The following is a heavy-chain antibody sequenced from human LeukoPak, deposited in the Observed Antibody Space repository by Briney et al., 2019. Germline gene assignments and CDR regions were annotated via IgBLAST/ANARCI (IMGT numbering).Heavy chain of an antibody. CDR1: GFTFSSYA. CDR2: ISYDGSNK. J-gene: IGHJ4*02. D-gene: IGHD2-2*01. V-gene: IGHV3-30*01. CDR3: AGDCRSTSCYGGIDY. Sequence: GRSLRLSCAASGFTFSSYAMHWVRQAPGKGLEWVAVISYDGSNKYYADSVKGRFTISRDNSKNTLYLQMNSLRAEDTAVYYCAGDCRSTSCYGGIDYWGQGTLVTVSS.